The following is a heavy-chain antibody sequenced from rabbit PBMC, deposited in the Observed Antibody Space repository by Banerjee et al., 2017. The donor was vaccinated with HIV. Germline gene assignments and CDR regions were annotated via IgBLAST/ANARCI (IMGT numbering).Heavy chain of an antibody. D-gene: IGHD1-1*01. CDR3: ARNYVNTFDP. CDR2: INAVTGKA. J-gene: IGHJ2*01. V-gene: IGHV1S45*01. Sequence: QEQLVESGGGLVKPEGSLKLSCTASGFSFSNKAVMCWVRQAPGKGLEWIACINAVTGKAVYASWAKGRFTFSKTSSTTVTLQMTGLTAADTATYFCARNYVNTFDPRGPGTLVTVS. CDR1: GFSFSNKAV.